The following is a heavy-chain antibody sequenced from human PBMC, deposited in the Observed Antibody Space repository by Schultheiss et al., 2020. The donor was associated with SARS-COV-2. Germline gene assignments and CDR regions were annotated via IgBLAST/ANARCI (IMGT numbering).Heavy chain of an antibody. CDR1: GFTFSSYA. D-gene: IGHD2-2*01. CDR3: AKAGYCSSTSCSEGAFDI. CDR2: ISSNGGST. V-gene: IGHV3-64*01. Sequence: GGSLRLSCAASGFTFSSYAMHWVRQAPGKGLEYVSAISSNGGSTYYANSVKGRFTISRDNSKNTLYLQMNSLRAEDTAVYYCAKAGYCSSTSCSEGAFDIWGQGTMVTVSS. J-gene: IGHJ3*02.